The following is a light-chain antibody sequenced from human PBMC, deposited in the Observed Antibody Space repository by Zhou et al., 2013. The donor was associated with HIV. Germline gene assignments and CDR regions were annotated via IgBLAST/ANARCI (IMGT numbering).Light chain of an antibody. CDR2: KAS. Sequence: DIQMTQSPSTLSASVGDRVTITCRASQSINSWLAWYQQKPGKVPKLLIYKASSLESGVPSRFSGTRSGTDFTLTISSLQPEDFAIYYCLQDYNYPRTFGQGTKVE. J-gene: IGKJ1*01. V-gene: IGKV1-5*03. CDR1: QSINSW. CDR3: LQDYNYPRT.